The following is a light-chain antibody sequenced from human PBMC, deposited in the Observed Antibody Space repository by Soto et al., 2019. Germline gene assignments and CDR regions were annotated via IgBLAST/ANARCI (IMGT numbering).Light chain of an antibody. J-gene: IGKJ1*01. CDR3: QPYADTPRT. CDR1: QSVLYSPNNQNY. V-gene: IGKV4-1*01. CDR2: WAS. Sequence: DIVMTQSPDSLAVYLGERATINCKSSQSVLYSPNNQNYLAWYQKKPGQPPKLLIYWASNRESGGPDRFSGSGSATYIALTISSLQAEDVAPYNCQPYADTPRTFGQGTKVEIK.